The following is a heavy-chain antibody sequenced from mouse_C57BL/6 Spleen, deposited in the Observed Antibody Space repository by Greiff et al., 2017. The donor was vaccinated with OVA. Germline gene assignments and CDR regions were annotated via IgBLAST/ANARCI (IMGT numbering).Heavy chain of an antibody. CDR1: GFTFSDYG. Sequence: DVMLVESGGGLVKPGGSLKLSCAASGFTFSDYGMHWVRQAPEKGLEWVAYISSGSSTIYYAATVKGRFTIPRDNAKNTLFLQMTSLRSEDTAMYYCARPYYGTPFAYWGQGTLVTVSA. CDR2: ISSGSSTI. J-gene: IGHJ3*01. CDR3: ARPYYGTPFAY. D-gene: IGHD1-1*01. V-gene: IGHV5-17*01.